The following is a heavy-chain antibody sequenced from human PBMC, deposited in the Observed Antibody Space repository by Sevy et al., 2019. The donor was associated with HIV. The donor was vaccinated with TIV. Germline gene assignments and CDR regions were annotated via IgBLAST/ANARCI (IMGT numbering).Heavy chain of an antibody. V-gene: IGHV3-7*01. CDR3: ASSLGELSFFYYYYMDF. CDR2: IKQDGSEK. D-gene: IGHD3-16*02. CDR1: GFTFSSYW. Sequence: GGSLRLSCAASGFTFSSYWMSWVRQAPGKGLEWVANIKQDGSEKYYVDSVKGRFTISRDNAKNSRYLQMNSLRAEDTAAYYCASSLGELSFFYYYYMDFWGKGTTVTVSS. J-gene: IGHJ6*03.